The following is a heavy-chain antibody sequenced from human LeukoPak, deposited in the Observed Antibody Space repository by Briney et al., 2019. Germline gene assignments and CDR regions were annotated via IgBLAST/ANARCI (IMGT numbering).Heavy chain of an antibody. CDR3: ASSPDRYYYYMDV. J-gene: IGHJ6*03. CDR1: GGSFSGYY. V-gene: IGHV4-34*01. Sequence: SETLSLTCAVYGGSFSGYYWSWIRQPPGKGLEWIGEINHSGSTNYNPSLKSRVTISVDTSKNQFSLKLSSVTAADTAVYYCASSPDRYYYYMDVWGKGTTVTISS. CDR2: INHSGST.